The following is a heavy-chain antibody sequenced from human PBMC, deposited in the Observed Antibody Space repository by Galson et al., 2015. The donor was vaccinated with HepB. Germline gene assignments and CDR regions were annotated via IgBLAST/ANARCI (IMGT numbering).Heavy chain of an antibody. CDR1: GYSFTSYW. Sequence: QSGAEVKEPGESLKISCKGSGYSFTSYWIGWVRQMPGKGLEWMGIIYPGDSDTRYSPSFQGQVTISADKSISTAYLQWSSLKASDTAMYYCARHFSSVGYYDSSGYYLPIYFDYWGQGTLVTVSS. CDR2: IYPGDSDT. CDR3: ARHFSSVGYYDSSGYYLPIYFDY. V-gene: IGHV5-51*01. D-gene: IGHD3-22*01. J-gene: IGHJ4*02.